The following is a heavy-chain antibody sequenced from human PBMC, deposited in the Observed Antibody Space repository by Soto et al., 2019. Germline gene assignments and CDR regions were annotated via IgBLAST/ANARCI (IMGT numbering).Heavy chain of an antibody. CDR3: AAGLGYCSSTSCYGSLDY. CDR1: GFTFTSSS. CDR2: IVVGSGNT. Sequence: ASVKVSCKASGFTFTSSSMQWVRQSRGQRLEWIGWIVVGSGNTNYAQKFQERVTITRDMSTSTAYMELSSLRSEDTAVYYCAAGLGYCSSTSCYGSLDYWGQGTLVTVSS. V-gene: IGHV1-58*02. D-gene: IGHD2-2*01. J-gene: IGHJ4*02.